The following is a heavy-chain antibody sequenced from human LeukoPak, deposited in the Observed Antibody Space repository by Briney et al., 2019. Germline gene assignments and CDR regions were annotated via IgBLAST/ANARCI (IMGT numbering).Heavy chain of an antibody. CDR3: SRGVSNSISNCFDP. CDR1: GFTFSSYW. Sequence: GGSLRLSCAASGFTFSSYWMSWVRHAPGKGLEWGANIKQDGSEKYHVDSVKGRFTISRDNAKNSLYPQMNSRRAEDTAVYYSSRGVSNSISNCFDPRGQGTLVTVSS. CDR2: IKQDGSEK. D-gene: IGHD1-1*01. V-gene: IGHV3-7*03. J-gene: IGHJ5*02.